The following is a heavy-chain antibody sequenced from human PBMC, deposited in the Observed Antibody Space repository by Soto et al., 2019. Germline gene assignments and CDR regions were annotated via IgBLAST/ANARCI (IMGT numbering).Heavy chain of an antibody. V-gene: IGHV1-69*01. CDR2: IIPIFGTA. J-gene: IGHJ4*02. D-gene: IGHD3-10*01. CDR1: GGTFSSYA. Sequence: QVQLVQSGAEVKKPGSSVKVSCKASGGTFSSYAISWVRQAPGQGLEWMGGIIPIFGTANYALKFQGRVTIVAVESTSTAAMELSSLGSEDTAVYDCAGGYYGSGSYLGKDYWGQGTLVTVSS. CDR3: AGGYYGSGSYLGKDY.